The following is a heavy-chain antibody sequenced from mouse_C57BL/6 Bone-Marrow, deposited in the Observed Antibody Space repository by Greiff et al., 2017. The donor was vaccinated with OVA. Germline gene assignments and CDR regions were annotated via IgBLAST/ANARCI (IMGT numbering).Heavy chain of an antibody. V-gene: IGHV14-3*01. CDR1: GFPLTNTY. CDR2: IDPANGNT. D-gene: IGHD1-1*02. CDR3: AVLWPAMDY. J-gene: IGHJ4*01. Sequence: EVQLQESVAELVRPGASVKFSCTASGFPLTNTYLHWVTQRPEHGLAWIGRIDPANGNTKYAPKFQGKATITADTSSNTAYLQLSSLTSEDTAIYYCAVLWPAMDYWGQGTSVTVSS.